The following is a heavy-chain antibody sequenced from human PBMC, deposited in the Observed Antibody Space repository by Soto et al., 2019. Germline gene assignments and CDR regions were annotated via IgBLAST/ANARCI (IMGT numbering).Heavy chain of an antibody. CDR2: IRGSSGST. CDR1: GFTFSTFD. Sequence: EVQLLESGGGLVQPGGSLRLSCAASGFTFSTFDMTWVRQPPGKGLEWVSLIRGSSGSTYYADSVKGQLTISKDISKNTLYLQMNSLRAEDTALYFCVKGAWLDYWGQGNMVTVSS. V-gene: IGHV3-23*01. CDR3: VKGAWLDY. J-gene: IGHJ4*02.